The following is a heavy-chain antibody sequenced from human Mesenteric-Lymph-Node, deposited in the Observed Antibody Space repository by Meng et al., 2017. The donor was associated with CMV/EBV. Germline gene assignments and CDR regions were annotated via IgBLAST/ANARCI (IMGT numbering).Heavy chain of an antibody. CDR3: ARRLGGWGNKNDY. Sequence: CTANGSAYTIYDNNWERQGNGPGLGRKGRMNPSSSSKGYTQKYQGRGTMTRNTDTSTANMEMSMLTSGDTDVYYCARRLGGWGNKNDYWGQGTLVTVSS. CDR1: GSAYTIYD. J-gene: IGHJ4*02. CDR2: MNPSSSSK. V-gene: IGHV1-8*02. D-gene: IGHD3-10*01.